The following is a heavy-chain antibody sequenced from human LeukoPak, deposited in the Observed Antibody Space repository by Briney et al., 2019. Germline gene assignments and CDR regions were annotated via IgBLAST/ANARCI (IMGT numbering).Heavy chain of an antibody. J-gene: IGHJ4*02. CDR1: GFTFSSYW. V-gene: IGHV3-74*01. CDR3: ATFPTITVIVGGVFDY. D-gene: IGHD3-22*01. Sequence: PGGSLRLSCAASGFTFSSYWINWVRQAPGKGLVWVSHINTDGSSTSYADSVKGRFTISRDNAKNTLYLQMNSLRVEDTAVYYCATFPTITVIVGGVFDYRGQGTLVTVSS. CDR2: INTDGSST.